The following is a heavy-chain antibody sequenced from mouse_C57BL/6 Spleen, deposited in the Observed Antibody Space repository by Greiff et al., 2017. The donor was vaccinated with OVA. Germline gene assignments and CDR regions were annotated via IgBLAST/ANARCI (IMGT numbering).Heavy chain of an antibody. Sequence: EVQVVESGGDLVKPGGSLKLSCAASGFTFSSYGMSWVRQTPDKRLEWVATISSGGSYTYYPDSVKGRFTISRDNAKNTLYLQMSSLKSEDTAMYYCARHGHGSSPFAYWGQGTLVTVSA. CDR1: GFTFSSYG. J-gene: IGHJ3*01. V-gene: IGHV5-6*01. CDR3: ARHGHGSSPFAY. CDR2: ISSGGSYT. D-gene: IGHD1-1*01.